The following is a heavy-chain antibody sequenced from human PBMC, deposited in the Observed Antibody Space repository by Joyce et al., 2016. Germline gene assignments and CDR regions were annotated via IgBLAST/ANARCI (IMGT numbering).Heavy chain of an antibody. D-gene: IGHD3-22*01. J-gene: IGHJ4*01. CDR3: ARGRGYYGYYFDY. CDR2: IYYSGNT. CDR1: GDSMSPYH. V-gene: IGHV4-59*01. Sequence: QVQLQESGPGLVKPSVTLSLTCSVSGDSMSPYHWSWIRQSPGKGLEWIGYIYYSGNTNYNPSLNSRVTISIDTSKSQFSLRLSSVTAADTAVYFCARGRGYYGYYFDYWGHGTLVTVSS.